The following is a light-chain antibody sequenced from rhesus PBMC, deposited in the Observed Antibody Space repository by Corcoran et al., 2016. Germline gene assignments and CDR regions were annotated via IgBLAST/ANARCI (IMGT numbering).Light chain of an antibody. J-gene: IGKJ3*01. V-gene: IGKV1-74*01. Sequence: DIQMTQSPSSLSASVGDRVTITCRASENVNNYLHWYQQKQGKAPKFLIYKASTLQSGVPSRFSGSGSGTDFTLTISSLQPEDFATYYCQHSYGTPFTFGPGTKLDIK. CDR3: QHSYGTPFT. CDR2: KAS. CDR1: ENVNNY.